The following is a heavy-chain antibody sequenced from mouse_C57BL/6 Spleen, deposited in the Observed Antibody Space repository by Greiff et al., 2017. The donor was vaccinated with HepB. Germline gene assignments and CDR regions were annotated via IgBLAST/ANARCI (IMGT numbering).Heavy chain of an antibody. J-gene: IGHJ2*01. CDR3: ARGESYSNYFDY. CDR2: ISYDGSN. Sequence: VQLQQSGPGLVKPSQSLSLTCSVTGYSITSGYYWNWIRQFPGNKLEWMGYISYDGSNNYNPSLKNRISITRDTSKNQFFLKLNSVTTEDTATYYCARGESYSNYFDYWGQGTTLTVSS. CDR1: GYSITSGYY. V-gene: IGHV3-6*01. D-gene: IGHD2-5*01.